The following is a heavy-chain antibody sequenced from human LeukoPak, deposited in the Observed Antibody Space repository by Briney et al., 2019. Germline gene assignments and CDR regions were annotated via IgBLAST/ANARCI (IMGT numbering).Heavy chain of an antibody. CDR1: GFAFSNAW. V-gene: IGHV3-15*01. CDR2: IKSKTDGGTT. J-gene: IGHJ4*02. Sequence: PGGSLRLFWAASGFAFSNAWMSWVRQAPGKGLEWVGRIKSKTDGGTTDYAAPVKGRFTISRDDSKNTPYLQMNSLKTEDTAVYYCTTGGYGGQFDYWGQGTLVTVSS. D-gene: IGHD5-12*01. CDR3: TTGGYGGQFDY.